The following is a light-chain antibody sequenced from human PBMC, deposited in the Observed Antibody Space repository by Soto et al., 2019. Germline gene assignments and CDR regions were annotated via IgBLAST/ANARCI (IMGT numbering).Light chain of an antibody. J-gene: IGLJ2*01. CDR3: SSHAGSSVV. V-gene: IGLV2-8*01. Sequence: QSVLTQPPSASGSPGQSVTISCTGTSSDVGAYKYVSWYQQYPGKAPKLLIYDVTEQPSGVPDRFSGSKSGNTASLTVSGLQVEDEADYYCSSHAGSSVVFGVGTKLTVL. CDR1: SSDVGAYKY. CDR2: DVT.